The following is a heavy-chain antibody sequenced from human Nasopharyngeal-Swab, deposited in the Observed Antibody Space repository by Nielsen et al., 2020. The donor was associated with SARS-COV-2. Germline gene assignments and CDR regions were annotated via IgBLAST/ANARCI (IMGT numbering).Heavy chain of an antibody. CDR3: AGVRGAAVYDS. V-gene: IGHV3-74*01. Sequence: GGSLRLSCAASGFTFRSYWMHWVRQAPGKGLVWVARIKTDGSETSYADSVKGRFTISRDNAKNTLYLQMNSLRDEDTAVYYCAGVRGAAVYDSWGQGTLVTVSS. J-gene: IGHJ4*02. CDR1: GFTFRSYW. D-gene: IGHD6-25*01. CDR2: IKTDGSET.